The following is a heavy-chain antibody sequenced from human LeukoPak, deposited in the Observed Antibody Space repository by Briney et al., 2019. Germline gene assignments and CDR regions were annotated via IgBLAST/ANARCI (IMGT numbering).Heavy chain of an antibody. CDR2: IIPIFGTA. D-gene: IGHD6-13*01. V-gene: IGHV1-69*05. CDR1: GGTFSSYA. J-gene: IGHJ4*02. CDR3: ARGESIAAADPFDY. Sequence: SVKVSCKASGGTFSSYAISWVRRAPGQGREGMVRIIPIFGTANYAQKFQGRDTITTDESTSTAYMELSSLRSEDTAVYYCARGESIAAADPFDYWGQGTLVTVSS.